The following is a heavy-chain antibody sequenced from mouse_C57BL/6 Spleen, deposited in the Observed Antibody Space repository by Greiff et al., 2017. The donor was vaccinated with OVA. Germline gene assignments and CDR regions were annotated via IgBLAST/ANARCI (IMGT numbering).Heavy chain of an antibody. CDR1: GYTFTSYW. D-gene: IGHD1-1*02. CDR3: ARGGWLGAAMDY. J-gene: IGHJ4*01. CDR2: IDPSDSYT. V-gene: IGHV1-69*01. Sequence: QVQLQQPGAELVMPGASVKLSCKASGYTFTSYWMHWVKQRPGQGLEWIGEIDPSDSYTNYNQKFKGKSTLTVDKSSSTAYMQLSSLTSEDSAVYYCARGGWLGAAMDYWGQGTSVTVSS.